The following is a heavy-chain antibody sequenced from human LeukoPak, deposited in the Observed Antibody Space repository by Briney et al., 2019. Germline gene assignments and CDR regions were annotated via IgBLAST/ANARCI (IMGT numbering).Heavy chain of an antibody. CDR2: IYSGGST. V-gene: IGHV3-66*01. CDR3: ARDPDGYRQGHHFDY. J-gene: IGHJ4*02. Sequence: PGGSLRLSCAASGLTVSTNYMSWVRQAPGKGLEWVSVIYSGGSTYYADSVKGRFTISRDNSKNTLYLQMNSLRAEDTAVYYCARDPDGYRQGHHFDYWGQGTLVTVSS. CDR1: GLTVSTNY. D-gene: IGHD5-18*01.